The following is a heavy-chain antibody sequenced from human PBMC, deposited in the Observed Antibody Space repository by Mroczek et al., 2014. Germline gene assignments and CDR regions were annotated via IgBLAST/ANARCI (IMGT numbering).Heavy chain of an antibody. J-gene: IGHJ4*02. Sequence: QVQLQQWGAEVKKPGASVKVSCKASGYTFTSYDINWVRQATGQGLEWMGWMNPNSGNTGYAQKFQGRVTMTRNTSISTAYMELSSLRSEDTAVYYCARIVVVVAATPQIYFDYWGQGTPVTVSS. V-gene: IGHV1-8*01. CDR1: GYTFTSYD. CDR2: MNPNSGNT. CDR3: ARIVVVVAATPQIYFDY. D-gene: IGHD2-15*01.